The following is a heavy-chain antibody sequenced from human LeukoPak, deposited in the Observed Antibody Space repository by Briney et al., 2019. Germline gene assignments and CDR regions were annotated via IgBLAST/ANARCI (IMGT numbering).Heavy chain of an antibody. J-gene: IGHJ4*02. CDR1: GFTLSSYA. D-gene: IGHD3-3*01. CDR3: AKGGTVLRFLEWLLGGSYFDY. CDR2: ISGSGGST. V-gene: IGHV3-23*01. Sequence: QPGGSLRLSCAASGFTLSSYAMSWVRQAPGKGLEWVSAISGSGGSTYYADSVKGRFTISRDNSKNTLYLQMNSLRAEDTAVYYCAKGGTVLRFLEWLLGGSYFDYWGQGTLVTGSS.